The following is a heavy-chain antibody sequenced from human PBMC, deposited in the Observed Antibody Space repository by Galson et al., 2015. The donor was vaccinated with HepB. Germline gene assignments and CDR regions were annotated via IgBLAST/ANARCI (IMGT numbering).Heavy chain of an antibody. CDR2: IKQDGSEK. J-gene: IGHJ3*02. CDR3: ARDSTFTFRVFDI. V-gene: IGHV3-7*03. Sequence: SLRLSCAASGFTFSSYWMSWVRQAPGKGLEWVANIKQDGSEKYYVDSVKGRFTISKDNAKNSLYLQMNSLRAEDTAVYYCARDSTFTFRVFDIWGQGTMVTVSS. D-gene: IGHD2/OR15-2a*01. CDR1: GFTFSSYW.